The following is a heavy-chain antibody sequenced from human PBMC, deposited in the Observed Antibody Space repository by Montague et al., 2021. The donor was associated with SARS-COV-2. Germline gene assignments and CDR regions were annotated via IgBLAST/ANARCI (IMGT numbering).Heavy chain of an antibody. CDR3: ARSYGTTVVTRAFDY. Sequence: PALVKPTQTLTLTCTFSGFSLSTSEMCVSWIRQPPGKALEWLTLIDWDDDKYYSTSLKTRLTISKDTPKNQVVLTMTNMDPVDTATYYCARSYGTTVVTRAFDYWGQGTLVTVSS. CDR1: GFSLSTSEMC. D-gene: IGHD4-23*01. J-gene: IGHJ4*02. CDR2: IDWDDDK. V-gene: IGHV2-70*01.